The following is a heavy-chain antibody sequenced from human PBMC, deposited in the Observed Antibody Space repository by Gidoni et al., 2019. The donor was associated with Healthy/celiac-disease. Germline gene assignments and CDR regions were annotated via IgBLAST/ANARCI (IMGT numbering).Heavy chain of an antibody. CDR2: IIPIFGTA. V-gene: IGHV1-69*01. Sequence: QVQLVQSGAEVKKPGSSVKVSCKASGGTFSSYAISWVRQAPGQGLEWMGGIIPIFGTANYAQKFQGRVTITADESTSTAYMELSSLRSEDTAVYYCARSLLGYCSGGSCYRDPTPYYFDYWGQGTLVTVSS. CDR1: GGTFSSYA. CDR3: ARSLLGYCSGGSCYRDPTPYYFDY. J-gene: IGHJ4*02. D-gene: IGHD2-15*01.